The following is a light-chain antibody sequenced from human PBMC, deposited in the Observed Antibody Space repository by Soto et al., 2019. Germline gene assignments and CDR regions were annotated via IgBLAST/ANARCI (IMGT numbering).Light chain of an antibody. CDR2: GAS. J-gene: IGKJ5*01. Sequence: VLTKSPGTLSVSPGARATLSCRASQSVSSNLAWYQQKPGQAPRLLIYGASSRATGIPNRFSGSGSGTDFTLTISRLEPEDFAAYYCQQYGSSTMYTFGQGTRLEIK. CDR1: QSVSSN. V-gene: IGKV3-20*01. CDR3: QQYGSSTMYT.